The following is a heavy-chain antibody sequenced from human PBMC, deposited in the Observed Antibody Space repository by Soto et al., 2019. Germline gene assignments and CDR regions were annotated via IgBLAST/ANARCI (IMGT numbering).Heavy chain of an antibody. Sequence: SETLSLTCAVYGGSFSGYYWSWIRQPPGKGLEWIGEINHSGSTNYNPSLKSRVTISVDTSKNQFSLKLSSVTAADTAVYYCARGTVVPAATSNFDYWGQGTLVTVSS. CDR2: INHSGST. V-gene: IGHV4-34*01. CDR1: GGSFSGYY. CDR3: ARGTVVPAATSNFDY. J-gene: IGHJ4*02. D-gene: IGHD2-2*01.